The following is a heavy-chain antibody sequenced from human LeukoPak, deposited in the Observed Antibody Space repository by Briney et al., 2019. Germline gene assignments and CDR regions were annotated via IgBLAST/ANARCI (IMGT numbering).Heavy chain of an antibody. V-gene: IGHV4-39*07. Sequence: PSETLSLTCTVSGGSISSSSYYWGWIRQPPGKGLEWIGSIYYSGSTYYNPSLKSRVTISVDTSMNQFSLKLSSVTAADTAVYYCARDQRGTTRTLYYYYYMDVWGKGTTVTISS. D-gene: IGHD2-2*01. CDR2: IYYSGST. CDR1: GGSISSSSYY. J-gene: IGHJ6*03. CDR3: ARDQRGTTRTLYYYYYMDV.